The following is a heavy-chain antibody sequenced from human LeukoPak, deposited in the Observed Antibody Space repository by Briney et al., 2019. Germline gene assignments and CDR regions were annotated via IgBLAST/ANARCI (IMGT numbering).Heavy chain of an antibody. D-gene: IGHD2-2*01. Sequence: PGGSLRLSRAASGFTFNSYTMNWVRQAPGKGLEWVSTISGSGGSTYYADSVKGRFTISRDNSKNTLYLQMNSLRAEDTAVYYCAKRWAPAAATDAFDIWGQGTMVIVSS. CDR3: AKRWAPAAATDAFDI. J-gene: IGHJ3*02. CDR1: GFTFNSYT. CDR2: ISGSGGST. V-gene: IGHV3-23*01.